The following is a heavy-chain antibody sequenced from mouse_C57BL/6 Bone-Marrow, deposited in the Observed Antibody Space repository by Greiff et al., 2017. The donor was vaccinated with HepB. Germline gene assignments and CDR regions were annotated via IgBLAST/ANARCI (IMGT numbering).Heavy chain of an antibody. D-gene: IGHD1-1*01. V-gene: IGHV1-59*01. CDR2: IDPSDSYT. CDR1: GYTFTSYW. Sequence: QVQLKQPGAELVRPGTSVKLSCKASGYTFTSYWMHWVKQRPGQGLEWIGVIDPSDSYTNYNQKFKGKATLTVDTSSSTAYMQLSSLTSEDSAVYYCARLDYGSRSAMDYWGQGTSVTVSS. J-gene: IGHJ4*01. CDR3: ARLDYGSRSAMDY.